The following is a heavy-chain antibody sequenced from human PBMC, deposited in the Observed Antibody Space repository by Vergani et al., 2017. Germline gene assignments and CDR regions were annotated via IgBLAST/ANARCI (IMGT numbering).Heavy chain of an antibody. J-gene: IGHJ6*03. V-gene: IGHV4-30-2*01. CDR3: ARGGYSTSSTSRHYYYYRDV. Sequence: QLQLQESGSGLVKPSQTLSLTCAVSGGSISSGGYSWSWIRQPPGKGLEWIGYIYHSGSTYYNPSLKSRVTISVDRSKNQFSLKLSSVTAADTAVYYCARGGYSTSSTSRHYYYYRDVWGKGTTVTVSS. CDR2: IYHSGST. D-gene: IGHD6-6*01. CDR1: GGSISSGGYS.